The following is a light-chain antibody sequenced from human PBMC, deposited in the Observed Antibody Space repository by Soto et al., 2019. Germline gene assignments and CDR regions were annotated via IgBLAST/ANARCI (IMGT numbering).Light chain of an antibody. V-gene: IGKV1-12*01. CDR2: GAS. J-gene: IGKJ4*01. CDR1: QDVGKW. CDR3: QQIYTIPLT. Sequence: DIQMTQSPSSVSASVGDRVTITCRASQDVGKWLAWYQQKPGKAPTLLIHGASSLQSGVPSRYSGSGHGTDFTLTISSLQPEDFATYYCQQIYTIPLTFGGGTKVDIK.